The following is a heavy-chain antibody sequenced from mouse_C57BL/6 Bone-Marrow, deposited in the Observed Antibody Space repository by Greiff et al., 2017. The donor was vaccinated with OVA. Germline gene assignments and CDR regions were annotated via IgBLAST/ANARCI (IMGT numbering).Heavy chain of an antibody. J-gene: IGHJ3*01. Sequence: LVESGAELVRPGTSVKVSCKASGYAFTNYLIEWVKQRPGQGLEWIGVINPGSGGTNYNEKFKGKATLTADKSSSTAYMQLSSLASEDSAVYFCARGGFYDGYPSWFAYWGQGTLVTVSA. D-gene: IGHD2-3*01. V-gene: IGHV1-54*01. CDR1: GYAFTNYL. CDR3: ARGGFYDGYPSWFAY. CDR2: INPGSGGT.